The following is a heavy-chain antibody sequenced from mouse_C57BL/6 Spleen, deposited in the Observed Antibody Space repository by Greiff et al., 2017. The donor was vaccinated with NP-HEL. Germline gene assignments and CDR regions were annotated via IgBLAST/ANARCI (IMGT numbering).Heavy chain of an antibody. J-gene: IGHJ2*01. CDR3: ARSRQLMDY. CDR1: GYAFSSSW. CDR2: IYPGDGDT. Sequence: QVQLQQSGPELVKPGASVKISCKASGYAFSSSWMNWVKQRPGKGLEWIGRIYPGDGDTNYNGKFKGKATLTADKSSSTAYMQLSSLTSEDSAVYFCARSRQLMDYWGQGTTLTVSS. V-gene: IGHV1-82*01. D-gene: IGHD3-2*02.